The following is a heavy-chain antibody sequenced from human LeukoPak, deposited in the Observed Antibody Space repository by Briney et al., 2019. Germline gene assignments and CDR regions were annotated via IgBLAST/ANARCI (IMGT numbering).Heavy chain of an antibody. CDR2: INHSGST. CDR1: GGSFSGYY. D-gene: IGHD6-6*01. CDR3: ARAIAARPFNWFDP. Sequence: PSETLSLTCAVYGGSFSGYYWSWIRQPTGKGLEWIGEINHSGSTNYNPSLKSRVTISVDTSKNQFSLKLSSVTAADTAVYYCARAIAARPFNWFDPWGQGTLVTVSS. V-gene: IGHV4-34*01. J-gene: IGHJ5*02.